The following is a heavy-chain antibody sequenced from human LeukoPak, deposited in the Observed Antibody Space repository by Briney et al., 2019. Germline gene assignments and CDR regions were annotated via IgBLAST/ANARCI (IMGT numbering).Heavy chain of an antibody. J-gene: IGHJ4*02. CDR1: GYTFTSYD. CDR2: MNPNSGNT. D-gene: IGHD6-13*01. V-gene: IGHV1-8*01. CDR3: ARDKYSSSWYENFDY. Sequence: GSSVKVSCKASGYTFTSYDINWVRQATGQGLEWMGWMNPNSGNTGYAQKFQGRVTMTRNTSISTAYMELSSLRSEDTAVYYCARDKYSSSWYENFDYWGQGTLVTVSS.